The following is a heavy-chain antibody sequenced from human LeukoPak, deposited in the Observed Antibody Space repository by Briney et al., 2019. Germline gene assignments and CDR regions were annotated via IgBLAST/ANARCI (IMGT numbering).Heavy chain of an antibody. D-gene: IGHD1-26*01. V-gene: IGHV1-46*01. CDR2: INPSGGST. Sequence: ASVKVSCKASGYTFTSYYMHWVRQAPGQGLEWMGIINPSGGSTSYAQKFQGRVTMTRDTSTSTVYMELSSLRSEDTAVYYCARETRGELHTLGYYYYYMDVWGKGTTVTISS. CDR3: ARETRGELHTLGYYYYYMDV. J-gene: IGHJ6*03. CDR1: GYTFTSYY.